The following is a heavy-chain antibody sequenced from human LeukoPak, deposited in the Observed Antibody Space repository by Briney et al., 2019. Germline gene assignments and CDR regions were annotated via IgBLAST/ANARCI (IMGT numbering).Heavy chain of an antibody. CDR1: GYTFTGYY. Sequence: ASVTVSCTASGYTFTGYYMHWVRQAPGQGLAWMGWINPNSGGTNYAQKFQGRVTMTRDTSISTAYMELSRLRSDDTAVYYCARVVVGATVEPWGQGTLVTVSS. CDR2: INPNSGGT. J-gene: IGHJ5*02. D-gene: IGHD1-26*01. V-gene: IGHV1-2*02. CDR3: ARVVVGATVEP.